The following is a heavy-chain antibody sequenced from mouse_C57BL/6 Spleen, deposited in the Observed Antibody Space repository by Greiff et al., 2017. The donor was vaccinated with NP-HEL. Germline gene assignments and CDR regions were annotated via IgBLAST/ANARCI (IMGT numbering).Heavy chain of an antibody. CDR1: GYTFTSYW. CDR3: ARAAYYSNPYYAMDY. CDR2: IYPSDSET. Sequence: QVQLQQPGAELVRPGSSVKLSCKASGYTFTSYWMDWVKQRPGQGLEWIGNIYPSDSETHYNQKFKDKATLTVDKSSSTAYMQLSSLTSEDSAVYYCARAAYYSNPYYAMDYWGQGTSVTVSS. J-gene: IGHJ4*01. V-gene: IGHV1-61*01. D-gene: IGHD2-5*01.